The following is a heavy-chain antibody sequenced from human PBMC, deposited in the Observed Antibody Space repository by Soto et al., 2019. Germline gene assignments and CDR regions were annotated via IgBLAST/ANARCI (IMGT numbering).Heavy chain of an antibody. D-gene: IGHD3-16*01. Sequence: PGGSLRLSCAASGFTFSSYAMSWVRQAPGKGLEWVSVICGSGGSTYYADSVRGRFTISTDNSKNTLNLQMSSLRAEDTAVYYCVRDLWGFESWGQGTLVTVSS. CDR3: VRDLWGFES. CDR1: GFTFSSYA. J-gene: IGHJ4*02. V-gene: IGHV3-23*01. CDR2: ICGSGGST.